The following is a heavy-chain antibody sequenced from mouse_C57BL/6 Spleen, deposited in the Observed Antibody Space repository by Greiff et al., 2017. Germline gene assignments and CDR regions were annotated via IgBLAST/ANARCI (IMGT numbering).Heavy chain of an antibody. CDR1: GFTFSDYG. Sequence: EVKLVESGGGLVKPGGSLKLSCAASGFTFSDYGMHWVRQAPEKGLEWVAYISSGSSTIYYADTVKGRFTISRDNAKNTLFLQMTSLTSEDTAMYYCATGWYYGSSPINYWGQGTSVTVSS. J-gene: IGHJ4*01. D-gene: IGHD1-1*01. CDR3: ATGWYYGSSPINY. V-gene: IGHV5-17*01. CDR2: ISSGSSTI.